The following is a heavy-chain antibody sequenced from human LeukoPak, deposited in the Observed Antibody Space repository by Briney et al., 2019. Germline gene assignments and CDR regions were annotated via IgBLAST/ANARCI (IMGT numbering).Heavy chain of an antibody. V-gene: IGHV4-31*03. CDR3: ARELVLRQDFGRAFDI. CDR1: GGSISSGGYY. J-gene: IGHJ3*02. Sequence: SETLSLTCTVSGGSISSGGYYWSWIRQHPGKGLEWIGYIYYGGSTYYNPSLKSRVTISVDTSKNQFSLKLSSVTAADTAVYYCARELVLRQDFGRAFDIWGQGTMVTVSS. CDR2: IYYGGST. D-gene: IGHD3-3*01.